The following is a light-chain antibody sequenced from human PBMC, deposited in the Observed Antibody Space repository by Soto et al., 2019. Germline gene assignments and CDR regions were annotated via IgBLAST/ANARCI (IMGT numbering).Light chain of an antibody. CDR1: QSISSW. CDR2: DAS. J-gene: IGKJ5*01. CDR3: QQSYSTLPIT. V-gene: IGKV1-5*01. Sequence: ESQMTQSPSALSASVGDRVTITCRASQSISSWLAWYPQKPGKAPKLLIYDASSLESGVPSRFSGSGSGTDYTLTISSLQPEDFATYYCQQSYSTLPITFGQGTRLEIK.